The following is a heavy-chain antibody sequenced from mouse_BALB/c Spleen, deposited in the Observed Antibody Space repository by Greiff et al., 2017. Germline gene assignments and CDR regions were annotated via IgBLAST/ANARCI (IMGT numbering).Heavy chain of an antibody. D-gene: IGHD2-4*01. Sequence: VKLMESGAELMKPGASVKISCKATGYTFSSYWIEWVKQRPGHGLEWIGEILPGSGSTNYNEKFKGKATFTADTSSNTAYMQLSSLTSEDSAVYYCARGGLRVWFAYWGQGTLVTVSA. V-gene: IGHV1-9*01. CDR2: ILPGSGST. J-gene: IGHJ3*01. CDR3: ARGGLRVWFAY. CDR1: GYTFSSYW.